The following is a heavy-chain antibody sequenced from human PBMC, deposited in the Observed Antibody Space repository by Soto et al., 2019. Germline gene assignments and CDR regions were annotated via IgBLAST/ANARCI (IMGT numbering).Heavy chain of an antibody. CDR2: IKQDGSEK. Sequence: GSLRLSCAASGFTFSSYLMSWVRQAPGKGREWVANIKQDGSEKYYVDSGKGRFTISRDNAKNSLYLQMNSLRAEDTAVYYCARDDGYYDILTGLDYWGQGTLVTVSS. CDR3: ARDDGYYDILTGLDY. D-gene: IGHD3-9*01. CDR1: GFTFSSYL. V-gene: IGHV3-7*01. J-gene: IGHJ4*02.